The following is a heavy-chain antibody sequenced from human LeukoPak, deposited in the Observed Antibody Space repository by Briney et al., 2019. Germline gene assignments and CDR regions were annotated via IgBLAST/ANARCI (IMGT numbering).Heavy chain of an antibody. J-gene: IGHJ6*03. CDR2: INPNSGGT. CDR3: ARDPSEQWLVNFRSYYYYYMDV. Sequence: GASVKVSCKASGYTFTGYYMHWVRQAPGQGLEWMGWINPNSGGTNYAQKFQGRVTMTRDTSISTAYMELSRLRSDDTAVYYCARDPSEQWLVNFRSYYYYYMDVWGKGTTVTISS. D-gene: IGHD6-19*01. CDR1: GYTFTGYY. V-gene: IGHV1-2*02.